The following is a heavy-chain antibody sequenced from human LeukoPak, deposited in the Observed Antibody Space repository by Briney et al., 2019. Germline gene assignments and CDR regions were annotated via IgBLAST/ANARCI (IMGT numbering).Heavy chain of an antibody. Sequence: GRSLRLSCAASGFTFSSYAMSWVRQAPGKGLEWVSAISGSGGSTYYADSVKGRFTISRDNSKNTLYLQMNSLRAEDTAVYYCAKDRGSRLLAKAYYFDYWGQGTLVTVSS. D-gene: IGHD2-21*02. CDR2: ISGSGGST. CDR1: GFTFSSYA. V-gene: IGHV3-23*01. J-gene: IGHJ4*02. CDR3: AKDRGSRLLAKAYYFDY.